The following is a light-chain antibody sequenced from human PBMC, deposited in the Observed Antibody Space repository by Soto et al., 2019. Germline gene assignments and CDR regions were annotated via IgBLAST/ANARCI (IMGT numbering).Light chain of an antibody. CDR3: CSYAGSYTVV. J-gene: IGLJ2*01. Sequence: PVLTQPRSVSGSPGQSVTISCTGTSSDVGGYNYVSWYQQHPGKAPKLMIYDVSKRPSGVPDRFSGSKSGNTASLTISGLQAEDEADYYCCSYAGSYTVVFGGGTKLTVL. CDR1: SSDVGGYNY. V-gene: IGLV2-11*01. CDR2: DVS.